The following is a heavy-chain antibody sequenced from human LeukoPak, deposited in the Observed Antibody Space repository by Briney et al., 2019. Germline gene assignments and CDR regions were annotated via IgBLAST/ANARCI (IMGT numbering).Heavy chain of an antibody. CDR1: GFTFSSYG. D-gene: IGHD7-27*01. CDR3: AKDLGDY. Sequence: GGSLRLSCAASGFTFSSYGMHWVRQAPGKGLEWVAFIWYDGSNKYYADSVKGRFTISRDNSKNTLYLQMNSLRAEDTAVYYCAKDLGDYWGQGTLVTVSS. CDR2: IWYDGSNK. J-gene: IGHJ4*02. V-gene: IGHV3-30*02.